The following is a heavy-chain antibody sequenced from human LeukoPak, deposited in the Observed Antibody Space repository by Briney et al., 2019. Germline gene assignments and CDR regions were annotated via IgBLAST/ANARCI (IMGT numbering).Heavy chain of an antibody. J-gene: IGHJ4*02. CDR1: GYTFTSYG. CDR3: ARAYDYGDAGLPRD. V-gene: IGHV1-18*01. D-gene: IGHD4-17*01. CDR2: ISTYNGNT. Sequence: ASVKVSCKASGYTFTSYGISWVRQAPGQGLEWVGWISTYNGNTNYAQKLLGRVTMTTDTSTTTAYMELRSLRPDDTAVYYCARAYDYGDAGLPRDWGQGTLVTVSS.